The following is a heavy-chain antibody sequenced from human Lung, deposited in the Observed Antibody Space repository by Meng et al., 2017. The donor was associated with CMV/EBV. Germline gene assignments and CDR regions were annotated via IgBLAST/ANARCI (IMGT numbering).Heavy chain of an antibody. CDR1: GYNFTSYG. CDR3: AASSSSWYQNWFDP. Sequence: HVQLVQSGAELKKPVASVKVSCKASGYNFTSYGISWVRQAPGQGLEWMGWISAYNGNTNYAQKLQGRITMTTDTSTSTAYMELRSLRSDDTAVYYCAASSSSWYQNWFDPWGQGTLVTVSS. V-gene: IGHV1-18*01. CDR2: ISAYNGNT. J-gene: IGHJ5*02. D-gene: IGHD6-13*01.